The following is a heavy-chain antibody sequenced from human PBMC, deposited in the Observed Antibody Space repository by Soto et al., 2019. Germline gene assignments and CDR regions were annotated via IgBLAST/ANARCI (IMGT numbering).Heavy chain of an antibody. CDR2: INTNSGGT. D-gene: IGHD6-6*01. CDR3: ARDLGSSGPLYYYYYGMDV. CDR1: GYTFTGYY. Sequence: QVQLVQSGAEVKKPGASVKVSCKASGYTFTGYYMNWVRQAPGQGLEWMGWINTNSGGTNYAQKFQGWVTMTRDTSISTAYIELSRLRSDDTAVYYCARDLGSSGPLYYYYYGMDVWGQGTTVTVSS. J-gene: IGHJ6*02. V-gene: IGHV1-2*04.